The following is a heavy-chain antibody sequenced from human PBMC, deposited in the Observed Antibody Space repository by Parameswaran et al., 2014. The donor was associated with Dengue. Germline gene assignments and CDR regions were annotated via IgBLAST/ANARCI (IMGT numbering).Heavy chain of an antibody. J-gene: IGHJ4*02. D-gene: IGHD2-15*01. Sequence: VRQMPGKGLEWVAVISYDGSNKYYADSVKGRFTISRDNSKNTLYLQMNSLRAEDTAVYYCATDERLADCSGGSCPNPFDYWGQGTLVTVSS. CDR3: ATDERLADCSGGSCPNPFDY. V-gene: IGHV3-30*03. CDR2: ISYDGSNK.